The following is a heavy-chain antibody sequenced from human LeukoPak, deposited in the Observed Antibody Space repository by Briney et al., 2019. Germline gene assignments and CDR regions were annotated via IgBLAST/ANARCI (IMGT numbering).Heavy chain of an antibody. D-gene: IGHD1-26*01. Sequence: SETLSLTCTVSGGSISSSTYYWGWIRQPPGKGLEWIGNIYYSGNTYYNPSLKSRVTISVDTSKNQFSLKLSSVTAADTAVYYCARGPGSSGGYYVGDFWGQGTLVIVSS. CDR3: ARGPGSSGGYYVGDF. J-gene: IGHJ4*02. V-gene: IGHV4-39*01. CDR1: GGSISSSTYY. CDR2: IYYSGNT.